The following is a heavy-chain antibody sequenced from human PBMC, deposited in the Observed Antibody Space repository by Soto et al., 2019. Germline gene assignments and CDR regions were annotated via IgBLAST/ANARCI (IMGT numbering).Heavy chain of an antibody. D-gene: IGHD1-20*01. CDR3: DTYPYTRRYNWRGFDV. Sequence: SLRLSCRTSGFTFRDYVMCWFRQAPGEGVEWVGVVRSKAYGGTTDYAASVRGRFAISRDDTKGIAYLQMNSVTTEDTAVYYCDTYPYTRRYNWRGFDVGGPGTRGTVS. J-gene: IGHJ6*02. CDR2: VRSKAYGGTT. CDR1: GFTFRDYV. V-gene: IGHV3-49*03.